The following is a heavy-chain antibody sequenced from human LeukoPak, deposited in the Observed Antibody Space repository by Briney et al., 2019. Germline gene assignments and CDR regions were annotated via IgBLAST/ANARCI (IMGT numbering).Heavy chain of an antibody. CDR2: INHSGST. Sequence: SETLSLTCAVYGGSFSGYYWSWIRQPPGKGLEWIGEINHSGSTNYNPSLKSRVTISVDTSKNQFSLKLSSVTAADTAVYYCARDYGFGELYYYYMDVWGKGTTVTVSS. V-gene: IGHV4-34*01. J-gene: IGHJ6*03. CDR3: ARDYGFGELYYYYMDV. CDR1: GGSFSGYY. D-gene: IGHD3-10*01.